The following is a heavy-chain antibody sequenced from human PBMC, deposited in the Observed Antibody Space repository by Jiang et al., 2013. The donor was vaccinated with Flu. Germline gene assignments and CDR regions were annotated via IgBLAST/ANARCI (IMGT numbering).Heavy chain of an antibody. CDR3: ARDYAYCGGDCYN. CDR1: GYTFNSYG. Sequence: SCKASGYTFNSYGISWVRQAPGQGLEWMGWISAYNGNTNYAQKLQGRVTMTTDTSTSTAYMELRSLSSDDTAVYYCARDYAYCGGDCYNWGQGTLVTVSS. J-gene: IGHJ4*02. CDR2: ISAYNGNT. V-gene: IGHV1-18*01. D-gene: IGHD2-21*02.